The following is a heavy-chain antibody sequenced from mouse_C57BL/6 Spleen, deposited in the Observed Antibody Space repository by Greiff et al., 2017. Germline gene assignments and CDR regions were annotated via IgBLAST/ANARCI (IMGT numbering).Heavy chain of an antibody. J-gene: IGHJ1*03. D-gene: IGHD2-5*01. CDR3: ASLSSNYGERYCDV. CDR1: GFTFSDYY. CDR2: INYDGSST. Sequence: EVMLVESEGGLVQPGSSMKLSCTASGFTFSDYYMAWVRQVPEKGLEWVANINYDGSSTYYLDSLKSRFIISRDNAKNIIYLQMSSLKSEDTATYYCASLSSNYGERYCDVWGTGTTVTVSS. V-gene: IGHV5-16*01.